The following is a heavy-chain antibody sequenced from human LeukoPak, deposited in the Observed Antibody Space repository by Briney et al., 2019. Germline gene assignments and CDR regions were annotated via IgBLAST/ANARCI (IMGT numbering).Heavy chain of an antibody. D-gene: IGHD4-17*01. CDR1: GFAFSTYA. V-gene: IGHV3-23*01. Sequence: GSLRLSCAASGFAFSTYAMSWVRQAPGKGLEWVSAISGSGGSTYYADSVKGRFTISRDNSKNTLYLQMNSLRAEDTAVYYCAKDPNPYGDYFDYWGQGTLVTVSS. CDR2: ISGSGGST. J-gene: IGHJ4*02. CDR3: AKDPNPYGDYFDY.